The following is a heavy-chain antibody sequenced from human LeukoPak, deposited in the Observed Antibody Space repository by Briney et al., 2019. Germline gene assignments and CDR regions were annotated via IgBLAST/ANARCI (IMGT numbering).Heavy chain of an antibody. Sequence: PGGSLRLSCAASGFTFSSYAMSWVRQAPGKGLEWVSAISGSGTGTYYADSVKGRFTISRDNSKNTLYLQMNSLRDEDTAVYYCARSTMVQGVHWGQGTLVTVSS. CDR3: ARSTMVQGVH. J-gene: IGHJ4*02. V-gene: IGHV3-23*01. CDR1: GFTFSSYA. CDR2: ISGSGTGT. D-gene: IGHD3-10*01.